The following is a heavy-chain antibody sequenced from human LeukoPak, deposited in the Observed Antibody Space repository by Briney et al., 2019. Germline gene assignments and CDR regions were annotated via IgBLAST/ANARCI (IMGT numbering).Heavy chain of an antibody. CDR1: GGSISNTDSY. CDR3: AREIVSSYYYNGMDV. CDR2: ISYSGNT. J-gene: IGHJ6*02. D-gene: IGHD5/OR15-5a*01. Sequence: SQTLSLTCTVSGGSISNTDSYWNWIRQPPGKGLEWIGFISYSGNTYSTPPLESRLTISIDTAKNQFSLSLSSVTAADTAVYFCAREIVSSYYYNGMDVWGQGTTVTVSS. V-gene: IGHV4-30-4*01.